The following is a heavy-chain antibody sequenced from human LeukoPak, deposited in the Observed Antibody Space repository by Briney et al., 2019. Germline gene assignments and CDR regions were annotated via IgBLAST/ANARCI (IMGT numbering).Heavy chain of an antibody. V-gene: IGHV3-23*01. CDR1: GFTFSSYA. CDR3: AKVRIPYYGSGSYDLDY. J-gene: IGHJ4*02. Sequence: GGSLRLSCAASGFTFSSYAMSWVRQAPGKGLEWVSAISGSGGSTYYADSVKGRFTISRDNSKDTLYLQMNSLRAEDTAVYYCAKVRIPYYGSGSYDLDYWGQGTLVTVSS. CDR2: ISGSGGST. D-gene: IGHD3-10*01.